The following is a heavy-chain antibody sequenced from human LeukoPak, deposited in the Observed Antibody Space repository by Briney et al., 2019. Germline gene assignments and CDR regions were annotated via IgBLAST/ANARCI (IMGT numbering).Heavy chain of an antibody. J-gene: IGHJ6*02. CDR3: ARIFYDSSGYFSGNYYGLDV. CDR2: IDWDDDK. CDR1: GFSLNTSGMG. V-gene: IGHV2-70*11. Sequence: SGPALVKPTQTLTLTCTFSGFSLNTSGMGVSWIRQPPGKALEWLARIDWDDDKYYSTSLQTRLTISKDTSKNQVVLTMTNMDPVDTATYYCARIFYDSSGYFSGNYYGLDVWGQGTTVTVSS. D-gene: IGHD3-22*01.